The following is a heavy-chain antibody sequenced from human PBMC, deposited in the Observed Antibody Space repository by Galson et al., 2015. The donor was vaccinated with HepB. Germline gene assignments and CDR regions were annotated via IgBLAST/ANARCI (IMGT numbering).Heavy chain of an antibody. D-gene: IGHD1-26*01. V-gene: IGHV1-69*10. Sequence: VKVSCKASGGTFSSYAISWVRQAPGQGLEWMGGIIPILGIANYAQKFQGRVTITADKSTSTAYMELSSLRSEDTAVYYCARSIVGDTNFDYWGQGTLVTVSS. CDR3: ARSIVGDTNFDY. J-gene: IGHJ4*02. CDR2: IIPILGIA. CDR1: GGTFSSYA.